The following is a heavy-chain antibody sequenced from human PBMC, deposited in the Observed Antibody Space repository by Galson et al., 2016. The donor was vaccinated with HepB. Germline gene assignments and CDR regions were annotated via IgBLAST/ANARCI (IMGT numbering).Heavy chain of an antibody. CDR3: ARVDSVYDCFES. Sequence: GLEWLGYVYHSGITNYNPSLKSRVTMSVDTSKNQFSLKVNSVTAADTAVYFCARVDSVYDCFESWGQGTLVTVSS. D-gene: IGHD5/OR15-5a*01. V-gene: IGHV4-59*01. CDR2: VYHSGIT. J-gene: IGHJ4*02.